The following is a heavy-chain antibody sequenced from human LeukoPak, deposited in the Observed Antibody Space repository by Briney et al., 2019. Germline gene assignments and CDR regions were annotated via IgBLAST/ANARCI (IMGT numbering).Heavy chain of an antibody. CDR1: GGTFSSYA. CDR2: IIPIFGTA. Sequence: SVKVSCKASGGTFSSYAISWVRQAPGQGLEWMGGIIPIFGTANHAQKFQGRVTITTDESTSTAYMELSSLRSEDTAVYYCARVTPSPGRQLVYYFDYWGQGTLVTVSS. V-gene: IGHV1-69*05. CDR3: ARVTPSPGRQLVYYFDY. D-gene: IGHD6-13*01. J-gene: IGHJ4*02.